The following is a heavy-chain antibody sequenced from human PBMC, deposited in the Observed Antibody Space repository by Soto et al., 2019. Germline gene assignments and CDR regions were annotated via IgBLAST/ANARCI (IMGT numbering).Heavy chain of an antibody. V-gene: IGHV4-59*01. J-gene: IGHJ4*02. CDR2: IYYSGST. CDR3: ARSSYDFWSGYYNY. D-gene: IGHD3-3*01. CDR1: GGSISSYY. Sequence: SETLSLTCTVSGGSISSYYWSWIRQPPGKGLEWIGYIYYSGSTNYNPSLKSRVTISVDTSKDQFSLKLSSVTAADTAVYYCARSSYDFWSGYYNYWGQGTLVTVSS.